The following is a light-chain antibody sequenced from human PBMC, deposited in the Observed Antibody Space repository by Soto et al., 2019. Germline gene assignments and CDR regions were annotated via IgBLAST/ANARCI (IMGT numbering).Light chain of an antibody. CDR3: QQYNSYPFT. CDR1: QSISSW. J-gene: IGKJ3*01. V-gene: IGKV1-5*03. Sequence: DIQMTQSPSTLSASIGDRVTITCRASQSISSWLAWYQQKPGKAPNLLIYTASNLESGVPSRFSGSGSGTEFTLNISSLQPDDFATYYCQQYNSYPFTFGPGPKVDIK. CDR2: TAS.